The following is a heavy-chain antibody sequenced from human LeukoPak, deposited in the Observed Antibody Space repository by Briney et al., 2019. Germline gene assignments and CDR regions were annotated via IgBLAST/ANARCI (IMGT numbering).Heavy chain of an antibody. D-gene: IGHD2-15*01. CDR3: ARKAGYCSGGSCYPPPRFYYYMDV. V-gene: IGHV4-59*01. CDR1: GGSISSYY. Sequence: PSETLSLTCTVSGGSISSYYWSWIRQPPGKGLEWIGYIYYSGSTNYNPSLKSRVTISVDTSKNQFSLKLSSVTAADTAVYYCARKAGYCSGGSCYPPPRFYYYMDVWGKGTTVTVSS. CDR2: IYYSGST. J-gene: IGHJ6*03.